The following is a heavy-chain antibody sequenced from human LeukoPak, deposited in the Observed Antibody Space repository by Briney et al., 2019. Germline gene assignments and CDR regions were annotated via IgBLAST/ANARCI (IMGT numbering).Heavy chain of an antibody. CDR2: IYYSGST. CDR1: GGSISSSSYY. CDR3: ARPNYDILTGYYHLLEDV. V-gene: IGHV4-39*01. Sequence: SETLSLTCTVSGGSISSSSYYWGWIRQPPGKGLEWIGSIYYSGSTYYNPSLKSRVTISVDTSKNQFSLKLSSVIAADTAVYYCARPNYDILTGYYHLLEDVWGKGTTVTVSS. D-gene: IGHD3-9*01. J-gene: IGHJ6*04.